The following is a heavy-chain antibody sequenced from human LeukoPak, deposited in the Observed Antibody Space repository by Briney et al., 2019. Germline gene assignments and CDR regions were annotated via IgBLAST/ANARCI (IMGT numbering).Heavy chain of an antibody. CDR2: IYPGDSQT. CDR3: ARYNYGANLVGDAFDI. CDR1: GYTFNTYW. V-gene: IGHV5-51*01. J-gene: IGHJ3*02. D-gene: IGHD4-23*01. Sequence: GESLKISCKGSGYTFNTYWIGWVRQMPGRGLEWMRIIYPGDSQTRYSPSFQGQVTMSADKSTSTAYLQWSSLKASDTAMYYCARYNYGANLVGDAFDIWGQGTMVTVSS.